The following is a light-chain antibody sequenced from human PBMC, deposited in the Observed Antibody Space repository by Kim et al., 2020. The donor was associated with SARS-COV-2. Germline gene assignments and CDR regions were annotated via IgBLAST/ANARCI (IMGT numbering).Light chain of an antibody. V-gene: IGKV1-39*01. J-gene: IGKJ4*01. Sequence: AAGGDSVTITWRASQHISNFLSWYQQKPGKAPNLLIAAASSLQSGVPSKFSGSASGTDFTLTISRLQSEDFATYYCQQYNDYALTFGGGTKVDIK. CDR1: QHISNF. CDR2: AAS. CDR3: QQYNDYALT.